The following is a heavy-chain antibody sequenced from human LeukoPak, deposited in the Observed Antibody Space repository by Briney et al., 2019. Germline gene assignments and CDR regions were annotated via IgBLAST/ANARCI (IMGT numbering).Heavy chain of an antibody. Sequence: KTSETLSLTCTVSGGSISSGGYYWSWIRQHPGKGLEWIGYIYYSGSTYYNPSLKSRVTISVDTSKNQFSLKLSSVTAADTAVYYCARVRGSSWYLAFDIWGQGTMVTVSS. D-gene: IGHD6-13*01. CDR3: ARVRGSSWYLAFDI. CDR1: GGSISSGGYY. CDR2: IYYSGST. J-gene: IGHJ3*02. V-gene: IGHV4-31*03.